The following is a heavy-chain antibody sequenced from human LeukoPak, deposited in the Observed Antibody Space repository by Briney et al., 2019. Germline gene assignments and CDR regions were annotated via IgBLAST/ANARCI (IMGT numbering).Heavy chain of an antibody. V-gene: IGHV3-21*01. Sequence: PGGSLRLSCAASGFTFSSYSMNWVRQAPGKGLEWVSSISSSSSDIYYAGSVKGRITISRDNAKNSLYLQMNNLRAEDTAVYCCARSELGYGGQGTLVTVSS. J-gene: IGHJ4*02. CDR3: ARSELGY. D-gene: IGHD3-16*01. CDR1: GFTFSSYS. CDR2: ISSSSSDI.